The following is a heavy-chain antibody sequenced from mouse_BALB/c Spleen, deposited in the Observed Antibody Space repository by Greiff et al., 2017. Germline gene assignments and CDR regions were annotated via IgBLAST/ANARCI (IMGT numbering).Heavy chain of an antibody. J-gene: IGHJ3*01. D-gene: IGHD2-1*01. Sequence: QVQLQQSGAELVRPGPSVKISCKASGYTFTNYWLGWVKQRPGHGLEWIGDIYPGGGYTNYNEKFKGKATLTADTSSSTAYMQLSSLTSEDSAVYCCAREVRSTMGFAYWGQGTLVTVSA. CDR1: GYTFTNYW. CDR2: IYPGGGYT. CDR3: AREVRSTMGFAY. V-gene: IGHV1-63*02.